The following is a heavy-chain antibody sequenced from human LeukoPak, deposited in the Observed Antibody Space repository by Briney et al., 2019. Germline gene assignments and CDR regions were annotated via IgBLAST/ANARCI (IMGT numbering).Heavy chain of an antibody. Sequence: GVSVKVSCKASGYTFTTYEINWVRQATGQGLEWMGWMNPDINNTVSAQKFQGRLTVTRNTAISTAYMELSSLTSEDTAVYYCARGLGSSYGGWFDPWGQGTLVTVSS. D-gene: IGHD3-16*01. CDR2: MNPDINNT. V-gene: IGHV1-8*01. J-gene: IGHJ5*02. CDR1: GYTFTTYE. CDR3: ARGLGSSYGGWFDP.